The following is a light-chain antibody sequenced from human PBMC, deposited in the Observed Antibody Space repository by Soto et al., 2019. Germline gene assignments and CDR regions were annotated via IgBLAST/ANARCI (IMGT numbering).Light chain of an antibody. CDR2: GAS. Sequence: EIVMTQSPATLSVSPGERGTLSFRASQSVSNNLAWYQQKPGQAPRLLIYGASTRATGIPDRFRGSGSGTEFTLTIGSLQSEDFAVYYCQQCGSSSTFGQGTRLEI. CDR3: QQCGSSST. J-gene: IGKJ5*01. CDR1: QSVSNN. V-gene: IGKV3-15*01.